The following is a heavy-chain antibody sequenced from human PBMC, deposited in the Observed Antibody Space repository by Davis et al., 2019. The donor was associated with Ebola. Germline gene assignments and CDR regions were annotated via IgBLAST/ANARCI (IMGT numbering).Heavy chain of an antibody. V-gene: IGHV3-20*01. CDR2: INWPGGST. Sequence: GESLKISCAASGSTFSAHTMNWVRQAPGKGLEWVSGINWPGGSTGYADSVKGRFTISRDNAKNSLYLRLNSLRAEDTALYHCARVNAVTGYSRFDSWGQGTLVTVSS. CDR3: ARVNAVTGYSRFDS. D-gene: IGHD3-9*01. CDR1: GSTFSAHT. J-gene: IGHJ5*01.